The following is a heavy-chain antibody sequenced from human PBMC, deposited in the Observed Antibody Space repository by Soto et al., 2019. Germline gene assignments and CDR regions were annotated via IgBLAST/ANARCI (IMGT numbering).Heavy chain of an antibody. CDR2: ISSSSSYI. D-gene: IGHD3-10*01. CDR3: ASDLPSGSVNYLGLN. CDR1: GFTFSNYA. V-gene: IGHV3-21*02. Sequence: EVQLVESGGGLVTPGGSQRLSCVASGFTFSNYAMNWVRQAPGKGLEWVSFISSSSSYIYYADSVKGRFTISRDNAKNPLYLQMSSLRAEDTAVYYCASDLPSGSVNYLGLNWGRGTLVIVSS. J-gene: IGHJ4*02.